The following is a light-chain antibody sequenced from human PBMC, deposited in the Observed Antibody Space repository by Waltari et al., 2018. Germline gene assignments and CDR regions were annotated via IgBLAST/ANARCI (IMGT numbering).Light chain of an antibody. CDR1: SSDVGCFKY. CDR2: DVS. CDR3: CSYAGGYTMA. V-gene: IGLV2-11*01. J-gene: IGLJ2*01. Sequence: QSALSQPRSVSGSPGQSVTIPGPGPSSDVGCFKYVSWHQQHPGKAPKLIMFDVSDRASGVPDRFSGSKSGNTASLTISGLQAEDEADYFCCSYAGGYTMAVGGGTKLTVL.